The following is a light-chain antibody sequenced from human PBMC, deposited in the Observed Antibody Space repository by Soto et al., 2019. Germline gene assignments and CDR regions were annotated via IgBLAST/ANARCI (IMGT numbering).Light chain of an antibody. CDR2: DVT. CDR3: CSYAGSYTTT. J-gene: IGLJ2*01. V-gene: IGLV2-11*01. CDR1: SSDVGRFNY. Sequence: QSALTQPRSVSGSPGQSVTISCTGTSSDVGRFNYVSWYQHHPGKAPKLMIYDVTKRASGVPERFSGSKSGSTASLTISGLQAEDEADYYCCSYAGSYTTTFGGGTQVTVL.